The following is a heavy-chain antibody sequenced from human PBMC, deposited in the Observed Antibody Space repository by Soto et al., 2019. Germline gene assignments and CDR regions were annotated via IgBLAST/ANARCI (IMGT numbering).Heavy chain of an antibody. J-gene: IGHJ6*02. Sequence: GGSLRLSCAASGFTFSNAWMNWVRQAPGKGLEWVGRIKSKTDGGTTDYAAPVKGRFTISRDDSKNTLYLQMNSLKTEDTAVYYCNTKGVQLWPYYYYGMDVWGQGTTVTVSS. CDR3: NTKGVQLWPYYYYGMDV. V-gene: IGHV3-15*07. D-gene: IGHD5-18*01. CDR1: GFTFSNAW. CDR2: IKSKTDGGTT.